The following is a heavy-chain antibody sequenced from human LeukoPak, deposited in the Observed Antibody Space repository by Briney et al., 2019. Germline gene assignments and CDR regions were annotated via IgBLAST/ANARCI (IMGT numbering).Heavy chain of an antibody. D-gene: IGHD3-22*01. CDR2: ISGSGGNT. CDR1: GFTFSSYA. J-gene: IGHJ4*02. V-gene: IGHV3-23*01. Sequence: PGGSLRLSCAASGFTFSSYAMSWVRQAPGKGLEWVSTISGSGGNTYYGDSVKGRFTISRDNSNNTLYLQMNSLRAEDTAAYFCGRGKVVVSHDFDYWGQGTLVTVSS. CDR3: GRGKVVVSHDFDY.